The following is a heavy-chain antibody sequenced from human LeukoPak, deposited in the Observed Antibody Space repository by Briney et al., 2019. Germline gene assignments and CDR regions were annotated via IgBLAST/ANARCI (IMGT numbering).Heavy chain of an antibody. V-gene: IGHV4-59*01. Sequence: PSETLSLTCTVSGGSITSYYWGWIRQPPGKGLEWLGYISYSGSTIYNPSLKSRVTISLNRSKNQFSLKLSSVTAADTAVYFCARNRWELRTPHFDYWGQGSLVTVSS. J-gene: IGHJ4*02. D-gene: IGHD1-26*01. CDR1: GGSITSYY. CDR3: ARNRWELRTPHFDY. CDR2: ISYSGST.